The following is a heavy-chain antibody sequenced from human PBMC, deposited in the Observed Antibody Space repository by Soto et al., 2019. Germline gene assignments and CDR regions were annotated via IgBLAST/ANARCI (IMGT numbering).Heavy chain of an antibody. J-gene: IGHJ6*03. CDR3: ARNFRSSTYYYYYMDV. CDR2: IYYSGST. CDR1: GGSISSYY. V-gene: IGHV4-59*01. Sequence: QVQLQESGPGLVKPSETLSLTCTVSGGSISSYYWSWIRQPPGKGLEWIGYIYYSGSTNYNPPLTSRVTISVDTSKNQFSLKLSSVTAADTAVYYCARNFRSSTYYYYYMDVWGKGTTVTVSS. D-gene: IGHD2-2*01.